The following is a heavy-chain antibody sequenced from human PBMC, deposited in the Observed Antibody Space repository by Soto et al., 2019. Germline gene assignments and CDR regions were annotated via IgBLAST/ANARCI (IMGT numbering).Heavy chain of an antibody. Sequence: SETLSLTCAVYGGSFSGYYWSWIRQPPGKGLEWIGEINHSGSTNYNPSLKSRVTKSVDTSKNQFSLKLSSVTAADTAVYYCARAAKWVTTYYFDYWGQGTLVTVSS. CDR3: ARAAKWVTTYYFDY. D-gene: IGHD4-17*01. J-gene: IGHJ4*02. CDR1: GGSFSGYY. CDR2: INHSGST. V-gene: IGHV4-34*01.